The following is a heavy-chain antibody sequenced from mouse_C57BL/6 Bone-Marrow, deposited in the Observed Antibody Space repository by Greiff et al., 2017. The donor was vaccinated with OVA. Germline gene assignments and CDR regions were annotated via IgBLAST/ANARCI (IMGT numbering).Heavy chain of an antibody. CDR1: GYTFTSYW. J-gene: IGHJ2*01. CDR3: ANLQRSLGGY. CDR2: IHPNSGST. V-gene: IGHV1-64*01. D-gene: IGHD1-1*01. Sequence: QVQLKQPGAELVKPGASVKLSCKASGYTFTSYWMHWVKQRPGQGLEWIGMIHPNSGSTNYNEKFKSKATLTVDKSSSTAYMQLISLTSEDSAVDYCANLQRSLGGYWGQGTTLTVSS.